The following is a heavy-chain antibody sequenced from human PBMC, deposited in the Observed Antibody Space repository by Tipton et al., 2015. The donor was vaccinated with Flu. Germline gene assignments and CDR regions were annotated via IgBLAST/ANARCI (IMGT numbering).Heavy chain of an antibody. CDR3: ARGYYGGNSYWYFDL. D-gene: IGHD4-23*01. V-gene: IGHV3-66*02. J-gene: IGHJ2*01. CDR1: GFTFSSYS. Sequence: SLRLSCAASGFTFSSYSMNWVRQTSGKGLEWVSIIYTGVTTYYTDSVKGRFAISRDTSMNTVYLQMNSLRPEDAAVYYCARGYYGGNSYWYFDLWGRGTLVTVSS. CDR2: IYTGVTT.